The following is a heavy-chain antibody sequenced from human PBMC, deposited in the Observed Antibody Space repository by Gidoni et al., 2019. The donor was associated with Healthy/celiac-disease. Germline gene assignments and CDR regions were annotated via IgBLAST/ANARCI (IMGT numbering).Heavy chain of an antibody. Sequence: EVQLVESGGGLVQPGGALRPPCAASGFTVSSYAMSWVRQAPGKGLEWVSAISGSGGSTYYADSVKGRFTISRDNSKNTLYLQMNSLRAEDTAVYYCAKDGIPGKIDYWGQGTLVTVSS. D-gene: IGHD1-26*01. CDR2: ISGSGGST. CDR3: AKDGIPGKIDY. J-gene: IGHJ4*02. V-gene: IGHV3-23*04. CDR1: GFTVSSYA.